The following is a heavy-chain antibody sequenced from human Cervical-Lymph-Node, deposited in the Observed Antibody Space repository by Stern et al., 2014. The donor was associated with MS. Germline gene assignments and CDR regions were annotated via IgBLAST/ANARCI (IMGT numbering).Heavy chain of an antibody. V-gene: IGHV3-23*04. J-gene: IGHJ6*02. CDR2: VSASGTNT. D-gene: IGHD3-22*01. CDR1: GFTFNSFA. CDR3: AKVIYDSSGRYYYHYGMDV. Sequence: EVQLEESGGGLVQPGGSLRLSCAASGFTFNSFAMHWVRQAPGKGLEWVSGVSASGTNTYSADSVKGRFTISRDYSKNTLYLQMNSLRAEDTAVYYCAKVIYDSSGRYYYHYGMDVWGQGTTVTVSS.